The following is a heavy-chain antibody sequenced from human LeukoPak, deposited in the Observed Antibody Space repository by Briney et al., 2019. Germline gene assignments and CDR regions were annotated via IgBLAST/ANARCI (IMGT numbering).Heavy chain of an antibody. D-gene: IGHD2-15*01. CDR1: GFTVSGNY. CDR3: ARDRCSGGTCSASDAFDI. CDR2: IYSAGNT. Sequence: PGGSLRLSCAASGFTVSGNYMNWVRQAPGKGLEWVSVIYSAGNTYYAASVKGRFTVSRDNSKNTMYLQMDRLRVEDTAVYYCARDRCSGGTCSASDAFDIWGLGTMVTVSS. V-gene: IGHV3-53*01. J-gene: IGHJ3*02.